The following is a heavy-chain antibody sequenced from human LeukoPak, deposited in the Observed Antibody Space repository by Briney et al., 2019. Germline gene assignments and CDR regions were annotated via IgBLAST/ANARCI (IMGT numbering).Heavy chain of an antibody. J-gene: IGHJ4*02. Sequence: ASVKVSCKASGYTFTSYDINWVRQATGQGLEWMGWMNPNSGNTGYAQKFQGRVTMTRNTSISTAYMELSSLRSEDTAVYYCARDAYDEYGSGSYYLNVWGQGTLVTVSS. CDR3: ARDAYDEYGSGSYYLNV. D-gene: IGHD3-10*01. CDR2: MNPNSGNT. V-gene: IGHV1-8*01. CDR1: GYTFTSYD.